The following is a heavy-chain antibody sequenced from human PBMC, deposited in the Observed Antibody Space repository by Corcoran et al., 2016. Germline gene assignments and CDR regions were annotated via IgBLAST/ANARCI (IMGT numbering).Heavy chain of an antibody. Sequence: QVQLVESGGGVVQPGRSLRLSCAASGFTFSSYVMNWVRQAPGKGLEWMAVMSHDGSNTYYADSVKGRFTISRDNSKNTLDLQMNSLSAEDTAVYYCAKDLDGSGRIPDYWGQGTLVTVSS. CDR2: MSHDGSNT. CDR3: AKDLDGSGRIPDY. V-gene: IGHV3-30*18. J-gene: IGHJ4*02. CDR1: GFTFSSYV. D-gene: IGHD3-10*01.